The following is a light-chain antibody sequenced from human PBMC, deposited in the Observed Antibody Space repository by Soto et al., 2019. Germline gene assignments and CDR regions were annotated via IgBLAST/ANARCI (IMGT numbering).Light chain of an antibody. CDR1: QLIISY. J-gene: IGKJ4*01. CDR3: QHYNSWPLT. CDR2: GAS. V-gene: IGKV3D-15*01. Sequence: SPGALSHSPCSRAPLPCSGANQLIISYLAWYQQKPGQAPRLLIYGASTRATGIPDRFSGSGSGTDFTLTISSLQPEDFAVYYCQHYNSWPLTFGGGTKADIK.